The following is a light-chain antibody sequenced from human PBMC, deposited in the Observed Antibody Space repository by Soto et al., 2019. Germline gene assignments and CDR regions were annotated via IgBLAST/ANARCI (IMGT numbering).Light chain of an antibody. CDR1: QSVGSN. V-gene: IGKV3-15*01. J-gene: IGKJ2*01. CDR2: GAS. Sequence: EIVMTQSPASLSVSPGESATLSCRASQSVGSNLAWHQQKPGQPPRLLIYGASTRATGIPARFSGSGSGTEFTLTISSLQSEDFAVYYCQQYNNWPPYTFGQGTKLEIK. CDR3: QQYNNWPPYT.